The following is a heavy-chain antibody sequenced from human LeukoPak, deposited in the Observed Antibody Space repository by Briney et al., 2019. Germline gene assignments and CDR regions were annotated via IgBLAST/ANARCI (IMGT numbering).Heavy chain of an antibody. CDR2: INANSVGT. V-gene: IGHV1-2*02. Sequence: ASVKVSCKASGYTFTGYYMHCVRQAPGQGREWMGWINANSVGTNYAQKFQGRVTMTKDTSISTAYMELSRLRSDDTAVYYCASKDRSGWYGEGIFDYWGQGTLVTVSS. D-gene: IGHD6-19*01. J-gene: IGHJ4*02. CDR3: ASKDRSGWYGEGIFDY. CDR1: GYTFTGYY.